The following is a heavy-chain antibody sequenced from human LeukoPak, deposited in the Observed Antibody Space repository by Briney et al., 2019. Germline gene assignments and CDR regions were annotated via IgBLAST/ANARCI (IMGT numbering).Heavy chain of an antibody. CDR1: GFTFSSYW. CDR3: VRGHCSSSNCYAGLFDC. CDR2: INSAGDST. V-gene: IGHV3-74*01. Sequence: GGSLRLSCEASGFTFSSYWMSWVRLAPGKGLVWVSRINSAGDSTSYADSEKGRFTISRDNAKNTLYLQMHSLRAEDTAVYYCVRGHCSSSNCYAGLFDCWGQGTLVTVSS. D-gene: IGHD2-2*01. J-gene: IGHJ5*01.